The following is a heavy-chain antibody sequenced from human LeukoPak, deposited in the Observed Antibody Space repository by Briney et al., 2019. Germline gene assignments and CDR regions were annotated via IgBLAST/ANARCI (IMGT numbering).Heavy chain of an antibody. CDR2: ISYDGSNK. D-gene: IGHD4/OR15-4a*01. J-gene: IGHJ3*02. Sequence: PGRSLRLSCAASGFTFSSYAMHWVRQAPGKGLEWVAVISYDGSNKYYADSVKGRFTISRDNSKNTLYLQMNSLRAEDTAMYYCAKVSLSMVNDAFDIWGQGTMVSVSS. CDR3: AKVSLSMVNDAFDI. CDR1: GFTFSSYA. V-gene: IGHV3-30*04.